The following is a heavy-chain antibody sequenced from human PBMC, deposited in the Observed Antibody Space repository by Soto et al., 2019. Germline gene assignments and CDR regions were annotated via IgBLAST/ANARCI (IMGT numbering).Heavy chain of an antibody. J-gene: IGHJ6*02. CDR3: ARHGFGPLHGLVDV. Sequence: QVQLQESGPGLVKPSETLSLTCTVSGDSLTNYYCSWFRQPPGKGLEWIGYIMYSGYSAYNLSLKRRAPMSMDTSKTQFSLMLESVTATDTAVYYCARHGFGPLHGLVDVWGQGTTVIVSS. CDR1: GDSLTNYY. V-gene: IGHV4-59*08. D-gene: IGHD3-10*01. CDR2: IMYSGYS.